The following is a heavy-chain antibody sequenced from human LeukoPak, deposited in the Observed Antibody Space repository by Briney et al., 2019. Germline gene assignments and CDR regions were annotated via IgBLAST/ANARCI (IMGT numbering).Heavy chain of an antibody. J-gene: IGHJ3*02. CDR2: ISWNSGSI. Sequence: PGGSLRLSCAASGFTFDDYAMHWVRQAPGKGLEWVSGISWNSGSIGYADSVKGRFTISRDNSKNTLYLQMNSLRAEDTAVYYCAREAPPDAFDIWGQGTMVTVSS. CDR3: AREAPPDAFDI. V-gene: IGHV3-9*01. CDR1: GFTFDDYA.